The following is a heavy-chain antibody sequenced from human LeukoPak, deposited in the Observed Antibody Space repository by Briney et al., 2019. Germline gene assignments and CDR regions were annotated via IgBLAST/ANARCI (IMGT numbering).Heavy chain of an antibody. V-gene: IGHV3-23*01. J-gene: IGHJ4*02. CDR2: ISGSGGST. D-gene: IGHD6-13*01. Sequence: GGSLRLSCAASGFTFSSYAMSWVRQAPGKGLEWVSAISGSGGSTYYADSVRGRFTISRDNSKNTLYLQMNSLRAEDTAVYYCAKNPAAGSLLFDYWGQGTLVTVSS. CDR1: GFTFSSYA. CDR3: AKNPAAGSLLFDY.